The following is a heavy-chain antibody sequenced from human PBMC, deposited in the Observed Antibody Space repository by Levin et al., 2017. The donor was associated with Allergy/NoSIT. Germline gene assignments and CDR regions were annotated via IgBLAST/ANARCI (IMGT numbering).Heavy chain of an antibody. Sequence: ASVKVSCKASGYTFTGYYMHWVRQAPGQGLEWMGWINPNSGGTNYAQKFQGRVTMTRDTSISTAYMELSRLRSDDTAVYYCARALQIQLWRKGDAFDIWGQGTMVIVSS. D-gene: IGHD5-18*01. J-gene: IGHJ3*02. V-gene: IGHV1-2*02. CDR3: ARALQIQLWRKGDAFDI. CDR1: GYTFTGYY. CDR2: INPNSGGT.